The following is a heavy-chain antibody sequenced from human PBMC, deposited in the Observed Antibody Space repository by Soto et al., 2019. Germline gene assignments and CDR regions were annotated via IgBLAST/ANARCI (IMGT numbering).Heavy chain of an antibody. CDR1: GFTFSSYW. Sequence: PGVSLRLSCAASGFTFSSYWMHWVRQAPGKGLVWVSRINSDGSSTSYADSVKGRFTISRDNAKNTLYLQMNSLRAEDTAVYYCGREVIAVAGTSWGWFDPWGQGTMVTVSS. CDR3: GREVIAVAGTSWGWFDP. D-gene: IGHD6-19*01. J-gene: IGHJ5*02. V-gene: IGHV3-74*01. CDR2: INSDGSST.